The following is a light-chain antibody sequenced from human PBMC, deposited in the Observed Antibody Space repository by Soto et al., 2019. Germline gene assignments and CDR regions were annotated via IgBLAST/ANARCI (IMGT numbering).Light chain of an antibody. V-gene: IGKV3-20*01. J-gene: IGKJ4*01. CDR3: QQSYSILLT. CDR2: GAS. Sequence: EIVLTQSPGTLSLSPGERATLSCRASQSVSSSYLAWYQQKPGQAPRLLIYGASSRATGIPDRFSGSGSGTDFTLTISSLQPEDFATYYCQQSYSILLTFGGGTKVEIK. CDR1: QSVSSSY.